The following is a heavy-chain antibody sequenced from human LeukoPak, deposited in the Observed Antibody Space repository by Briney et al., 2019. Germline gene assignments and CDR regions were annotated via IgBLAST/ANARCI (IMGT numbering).Heavy chain of an antibody. CDR1: GASVNSCDYY. Sequence: PSETLSLTCTVSGASVNSCDYYWGWIRQPPGKGLEWIGSMFYSGNTYYNSSLKSRVTISVDTSRNQLSLKLSAVTTADTAMYYCARHGVGDYYCDSWGQGTLVTVSS. V-gene: IGHV4-39*01. D-gene: IGHD3-16*01. CDR2: MFYSGNT. CDR3: ARHGVGDYYCDS. J-gene: IGHJ4*02.